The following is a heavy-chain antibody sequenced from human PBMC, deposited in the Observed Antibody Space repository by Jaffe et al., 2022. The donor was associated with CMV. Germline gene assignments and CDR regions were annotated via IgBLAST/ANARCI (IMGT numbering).Heavy chain of an antibody. CDR3: ARHLPSYYVGFASLFDY. CDR1: GGSISSYY. D-gene: IGHD1-26*01. CDR2: IYYSGST. V-gene: IGHV4-59*08. Sequence: QVQLQESGPGLVKPSETLSLTCTVSGGSISSYYWSWIRQPPGKGLEWIGYIYYSGSTNYNPSLKSRVTISVDTSKNQFSLKLSSVTAADTAVYYCARHLPSYYVGFASLFDYWGQGTLVTVSS. J-gene: IGHJ4*02.